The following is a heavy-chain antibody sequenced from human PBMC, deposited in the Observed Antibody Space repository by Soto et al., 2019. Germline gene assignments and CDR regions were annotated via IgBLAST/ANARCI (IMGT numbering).Heavy chain of an antibody. J-gene: IGHJ4*02. CDR1: GFPSRTYA. CDR3: ARAPGEGRVAHFAY. Sequence: PGGSMRLSCATSGFPSRTYAIHWVRQAPGKGLEWVAGISNGGNYKYYADSFNGRFTVSRADSESTVYLQMNRLRPDDTAVFYCARAPGEGRVAHFAYWGQGTLVTVSS. V-gene: IGHV3-30*04. D-gene: IGHD4-17*01. CDR2: ISNGGNYK.